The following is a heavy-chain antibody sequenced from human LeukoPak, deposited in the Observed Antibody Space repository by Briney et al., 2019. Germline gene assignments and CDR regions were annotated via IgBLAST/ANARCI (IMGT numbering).Heavy chain of an antibody. CDR2: IYYSGTT. Sequence: SETLSLTCTVSGGSFSSYYWSWIRQPPGKGLEWIGYIYYSGTTNYNPSPRSRVTISVDTSKNQFSLKLNSVTAADTAVYYCAREDSSSWYGYWGQGTLVTVSS. CDR1: GGSFSSYY. D-gene: IGHD6-13*01. V-gene: IGHV4-59*01. J-gene: IGHJ4*02. CDR3: AREDSSSWYGY.